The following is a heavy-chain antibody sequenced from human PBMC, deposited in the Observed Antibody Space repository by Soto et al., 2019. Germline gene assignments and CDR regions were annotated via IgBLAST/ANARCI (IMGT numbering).Heavy chain of an antibody. CDR3: TRRYSEAVAGDY. V-gene: IGHV3-73*01. Sequence: GGSLRLSCAASGFTFSGSAMHWVRQASGKGLEWVGRIRSKANSYATAYAASVKGRFTISRDDSKNTAYLQMNSLKTEDTAVYYCTRRYSEAVAGDYWGQGTLVTVSS. J-gene: IGHJ4*02. D-gene: IGHD6-19*01. CDR2: IRSKANSYAT. CDR1: GFTFSGSA.